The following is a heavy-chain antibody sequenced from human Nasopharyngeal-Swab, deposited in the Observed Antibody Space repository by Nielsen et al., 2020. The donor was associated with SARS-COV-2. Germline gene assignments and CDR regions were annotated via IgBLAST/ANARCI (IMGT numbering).Heavy chain of an antibody. J-gene: IGHJ4*02. Sequence: WARQAPGQGLEWMGWINTNTGNPTYAQGFTGRFVFSLDTSVSTAYLQISSLKAEDTAVYYCARETAAVDYWGQGTLVTVSS. CDR3: ARETAAVDY. D-gene: IGHD6-13*01. V-gene: IGHV7-4-1*02. CDR2: INTNTGNP.